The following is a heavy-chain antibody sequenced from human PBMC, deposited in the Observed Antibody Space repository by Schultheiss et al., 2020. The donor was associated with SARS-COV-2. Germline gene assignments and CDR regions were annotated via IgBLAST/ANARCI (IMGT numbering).Heavy chain of an antibody. CDR1: GFTFSSYG. J-gene: IGHJ4*02. Sequence: GGSLRLSCAASGFTFSSYGMHWVRQAPGKGLEYVSAISSNGGSTYYVNSVKGRFTISRDNSKNTLYLQMGSLRAEDAAVYYCARDTDWAFDFWGQGTLVTVSS. D-gene: IGHD2-21*01. CDR3: ARDTDWAFDF. CDR2: ISSNGGST. V-gene: IGHV3-64*01.